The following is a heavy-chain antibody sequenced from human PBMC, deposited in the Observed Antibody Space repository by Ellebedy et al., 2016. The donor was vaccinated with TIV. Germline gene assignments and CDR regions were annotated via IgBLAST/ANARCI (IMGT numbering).Heavy chain of an antibody. Sequence: GGSLRLSCAASGFTFNTYAMNWVRQAPGKGLEWISYISSSSSYIYYADSVKGRFTISRDNAWNSLYLQMNSLRAEDTAVYYCARADGYTYGNPYFDSWGHGTLVTVSS. J-gene: IGHJ4*01. CDR1: GFTFNTYA. D-gene: IGHD5-18*01. V-gene: IGHV3-21*01. CDR3: ARADGYTYGNPYFDS. CDR2: ISSSSSYI.